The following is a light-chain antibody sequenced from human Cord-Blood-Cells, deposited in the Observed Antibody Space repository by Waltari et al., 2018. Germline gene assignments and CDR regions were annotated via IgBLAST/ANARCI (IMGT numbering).Light chain of an antibody. CDR1: SGSVSTSYY. CDR3: VLYMGSGISV. Sequence: QTVVTQEPSFSVSPGGTVTLTCGFRSGSVSTSYYPSWYQQTPGQAPRTLIYSTNTRSSGVPDRFSGSILGNKAALTITGAQADDESDYYCVLYMGSGISVFGGGTKLTVL. V-gene: IGLV8-61*01. CDR2: STN. J-gene: IGLJ3*02.